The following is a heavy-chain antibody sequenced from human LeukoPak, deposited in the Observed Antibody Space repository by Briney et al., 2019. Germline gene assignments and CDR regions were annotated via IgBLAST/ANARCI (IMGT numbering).Heavy chain of an antibody. D-gene: IGHD4-17*01. Sequence: SETLSLTCTVSGGSISSYYWSWIRQPPGKGLEWIGYIYYSGSTNYNPSLKSRVTISVDTSKNQFSLKLSSVTAADTAVYYCARDTVNDAFDIWGQGTMVTVS. CDR1: GGSISSYY. V-gene: IGHV4-59*01. CDR3: ARDTVNDAFDI. CDR2: IYYSGST. J-gene: IGHJ3*02.